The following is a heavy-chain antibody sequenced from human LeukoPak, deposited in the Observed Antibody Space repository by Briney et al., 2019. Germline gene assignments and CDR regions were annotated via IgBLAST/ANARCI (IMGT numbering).Heavy chain of an antibody. Sequence: HGESLKISCKGSGXSFTVYWITWVRQMPGKGLDLMGTIDPSDSYTNYSPSFQGHVTISADKSINSAYLQWSSLKTSDSAIYYCARHCYGDYAFDSWGQGTLVTVSS. CDR1: GXSFTVYW. D-gene: IGHD4-17*01. CDR2: IDPSDSYT. CDR3: ARHCYGDYAFDS. J-gene: IGHJ4*02. V-gene: IGHV5-10-1*01.